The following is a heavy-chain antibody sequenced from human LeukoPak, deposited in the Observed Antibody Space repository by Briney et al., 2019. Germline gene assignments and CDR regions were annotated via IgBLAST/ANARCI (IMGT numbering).Heavy chain of an antibody. CDR3: VREAGYCASVCLKSNWFDP. V-gene: IGHV3-23*01. D-gene: IGHD2-21*02. CDR1: GFPFSNHA. Sequence: PGGSLRLSCAASGFPFSNHAMSWVRQPPGKGLEWVSAISNGNTYYADSVRGRFTISRDDSKNMVYLQMNSLRDEDTALYHCVREAGYCASVCLKSNWFDPWGQGTLVTVSS. J-gene: IGHJ5*02. CDR2: ISNGNT.